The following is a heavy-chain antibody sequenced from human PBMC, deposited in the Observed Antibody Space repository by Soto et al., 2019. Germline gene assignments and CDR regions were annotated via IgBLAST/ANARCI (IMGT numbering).Heavy chain of an antibody. CDR2: VYYSGST. D-gene: IGHD3-9*01. CDR1: GGSISNYY. V-gene: IGHV4-59*01. Sequence: LSLTCTVSGGSISNYYWTWVRQPPGKGLEWIGYVYYSGSTSYNPSLESRVTISIDASKNQFSLKMKSVTAADTAVYYCVRDYLLTGFDPWGQGALVTVSS. J-gene: IGHJ5*02. CDR3: VRDYLLTGFDP.